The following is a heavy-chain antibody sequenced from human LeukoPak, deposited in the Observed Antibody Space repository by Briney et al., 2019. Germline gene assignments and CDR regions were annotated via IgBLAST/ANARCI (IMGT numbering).Heavy chain of an antibody. J-gene: IGHJ4*02. CDR1: GFTLSTYG. CDR2: ITSNGAST. V-gene: IGHV3-64*02. Sequence: TGGSLRLSCAASGFTLSTYGMHWVRQAPGKGLEYVSAITSNGASTYYADSVKGRFTISRDNSKNTLYLQMGSLRAEDMAVYFCARWLGAYDCWGQGALVTVPS. CDR3: ARWLGAYDC. D-gene: IGHD2-21*01.